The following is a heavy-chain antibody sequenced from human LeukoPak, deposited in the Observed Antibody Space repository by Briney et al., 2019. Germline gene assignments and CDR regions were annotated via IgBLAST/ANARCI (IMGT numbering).Heavy chain of an antibody. V-gene: IGHV1-69*13. CDR3: ARDHHYYGSGSYYNKLFDY. CDR2: IIPIFGTA. J-gene: IGHJ4*02. D-gene: IGHD3-10*01. CDR1: GGTFSSYA. Sequence: SVKVSCKASGGTFSSYAISWVRQGPGQGLEWMGGIIPIFGTANYAQKFQGRVTITADESTSTAYMELSSLRSEDTAVYYCARDHHYYGSGSYYNKLFDYWGQGTLVTVSS.